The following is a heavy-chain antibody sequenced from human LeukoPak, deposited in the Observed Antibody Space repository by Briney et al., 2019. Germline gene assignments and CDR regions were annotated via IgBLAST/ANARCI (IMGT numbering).Heavy chain of an antibody. CDR2: ISGSGGST. J-gene: IGHJ6*03. Sequence: GGSLRLSCAASGFTFSSYAMSWVRQAPGKGLDWVSAISGSGGSTYYADSVKGRFTISRDNSKNTLYLQMNSLRAEDTVIYYCAKSPYCSSTSCFEYYYMGVWGKGTTVTESS. CDR3: AKSPYCSSTSCFEYYYMGV. V-gene: IGHV3-23*01. CDR1: GFTFSSYA. D-gene: IGHD2-2*01.